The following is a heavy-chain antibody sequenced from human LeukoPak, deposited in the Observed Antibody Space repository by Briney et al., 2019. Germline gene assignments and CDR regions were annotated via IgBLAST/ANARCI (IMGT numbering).Heavy chain of an antibody. V-gene: IGHV4-34*01. J-gene: IGHJ4*02. CDR3: ARGAYCTSINCYGVDY. CDR2: VYHSGTT. Sequence: SETLSLTCTVSGGSFTAFYWSWIRQPPGKGLEWIGEVYHSGTTNYNPSLKSRVTLSVDTSKNQFSLKLASVTAADTAVYYCARGAYCTSINCYGVDYWGQGTQVTASS. CDR1: GGSFTAFY. D-gene: IGHD2-2*01.